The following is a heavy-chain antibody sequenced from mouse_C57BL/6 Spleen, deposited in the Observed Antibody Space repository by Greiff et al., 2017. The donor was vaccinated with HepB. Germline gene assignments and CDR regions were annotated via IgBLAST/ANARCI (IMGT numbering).Heavy chain of an antibody. CDR2: ISDGGSYT. CDR3: ARDDCYYRFAY. Sequence: EVKVVESGGGLVKPGGSLKLSCAASGFTFSSYAMSWVRQTPEKRLEWVATISDGGSYTYYPDNVKGRFTISRDNAKNNLYLQMSHLKSEDTAMYYCARDDCYYRFAYWGQGTLVTVSA. V-gene: IGHV5-4*01. D-gene: IGHD2-3*01. J-gene: IGHJ3*01. CDR1: GFTFSSYA.